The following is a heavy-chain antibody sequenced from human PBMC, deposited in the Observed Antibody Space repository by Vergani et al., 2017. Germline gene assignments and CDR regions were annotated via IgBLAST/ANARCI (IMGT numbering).Heavy chain of an antibody. CDR1: GFSFPGYA. CDR3: VRDVRVSRT. V-gene: IGHV3-23*01. J-gene: IGHJ3*01. CDR2: VSGSSATP. Sequence: EVQLLESGGGLVQPGGSLRLSCEASGFSFPGYAMSWVRQAPGKGLEWVSSVSGSSATPYYADSVKGRFIISRDNAKNSVFLQINGLRAEDTAVYYCVRDVRVSRTWGQGTLVAVSS.